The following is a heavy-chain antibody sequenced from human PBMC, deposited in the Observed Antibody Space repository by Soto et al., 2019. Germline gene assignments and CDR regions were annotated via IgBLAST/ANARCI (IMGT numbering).Heavy chain of an antibody. CDR3: ARHVLNYYDVSGSRFDP. Sequence: SQTLSVTSTVAGGYIRSSNYHWGWIRQPPGKVLEWIGSIYYSTTTYYNPSLKSRVTISVDTSKNQFSLKLSSVTAADTAVYYCARHVLNYYDVSGSRFDPWGQGTLVTVSS. CDR1: GGYIRSSNYH. J-gene: IGHJ5*02. D-gene: IGHD3-22*01. CDR2: IYYSTTT. V-gene: IGHV4-39*01.